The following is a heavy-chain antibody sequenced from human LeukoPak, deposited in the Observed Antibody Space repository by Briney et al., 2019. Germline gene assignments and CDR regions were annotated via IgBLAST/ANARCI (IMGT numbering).Heavy chain of an antibody. J-gene: IGHJ4*02. CDR1: GDSISSSTYY. V-gene: IGHV4-39*06. CDR3: ASPHYSGYFDY. Sequence: PSETLSLTCTVSGDSISSSTYYWGWIRQPPGKGLEWIGTVYYSGSTYYNPSLKSRVTISVDTSKNQFTLKLGSVTAADTAVYYCASPHYSGYFDYWGQGTLVTVSS. D-gene: IGHD1-26*01. CDR2: VYYSGST.